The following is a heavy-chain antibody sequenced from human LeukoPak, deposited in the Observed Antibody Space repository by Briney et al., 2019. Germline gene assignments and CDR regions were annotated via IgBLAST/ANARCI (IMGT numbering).Heavy chain of an antibody. J-gene: IGHJ4*02. CDR3: AKAGYIVVVPAAMPWVDY. CDR1: GFTFSSYG. V-gene: IGHV3-30*02. CDR2: IRYDGSNK. Sequence: GGSLRLSCAASGFTFSSYGMHWVRQAPGKGLEWVAFIRYDGSNKYYADSVKGRFTISRDNSKNTLYLQMNSLRAEDTAVYYCAKAGYIVVVPAAMPWVDYWGQGTLVTVSS. D-gene: IGHD2-2*01.